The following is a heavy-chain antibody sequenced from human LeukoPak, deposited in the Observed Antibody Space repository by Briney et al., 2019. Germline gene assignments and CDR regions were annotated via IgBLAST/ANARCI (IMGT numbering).Heavy chain of an antibody. Sequence: GGSLRLSCAASGFIFSSYAMSWVRQAPGKGLEWVSIINYNGDNKYYANSVQGRFTISRDNSKNTVYLQMNSLRAEDTAIYYCAKDGHCPGALCPTQIAVAGYNDNWGQGTLVTVSS. D-gene: IGHD6-19*01. CDR2: INYNGDNK. CDR3: AKDGHCPGALCPTQIAVAGYNDN. V-gene: IGHV3-23*01. CDR1: GFIFSSYA. J-gene: IGHJ4*02.